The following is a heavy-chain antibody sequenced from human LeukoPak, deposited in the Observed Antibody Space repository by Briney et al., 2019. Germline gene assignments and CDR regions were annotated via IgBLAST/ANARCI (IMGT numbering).Heavy chain of an antibody. CDR3: ARVRWGGLYYFDY. J-gene: IGHJ4*02. CDR2: IYSGGST. V-gene: IGHV3-53*01. CDR1: GFTVSSNY. D-gene: IGHD3-16*01. Sequence: PGGSLRLSCAASGFTVSSNYMSWVRQAPGKGLEWVSVIYSGGSTYYADSVKGRFTISRDNSKSTLYIQMNSLRAEDTAVYYCARVRWGGLYYFDYWGQGTLVTVSS.